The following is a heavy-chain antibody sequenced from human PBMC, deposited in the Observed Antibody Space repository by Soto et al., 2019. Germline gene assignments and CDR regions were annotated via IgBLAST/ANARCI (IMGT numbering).Heavy chain of an antibody. D-gene: IGHD3-3*01. J-gene: IGHJ5*02. Sequence: SETLSLTCAVYGGSFSGYYWSWIRQPPGKGLEWIGEINHSGSTNYNPSLKSRVTISVDTSKNQFSLKLSSVTAADTAVYYCARGTNTITTFGVWWMEEDVWFDPWGQGNLVT. CDR2: INHSGST. CDR1: GGSFSGYY. V-gene: IGHV4-34*01. CDR3: ARGTNTITTFGVWWMEEDVWFDP.